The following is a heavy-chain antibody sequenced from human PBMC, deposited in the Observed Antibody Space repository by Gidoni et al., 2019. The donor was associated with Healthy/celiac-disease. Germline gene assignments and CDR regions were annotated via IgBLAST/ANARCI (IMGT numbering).Heavy chain of an antibody. D-gene: IGHD2-2*01. V-gene: IGHV3-33*08. J-gene: IGHJ5*02. CDR3: ARERGVVVPAARGWFDP. Sequence: QVQLVESGGGVVQPGRSLRRSCAASGFTFSSYGMHWVRQAPGKGLEWVAVIWYDGSNKYYADSVKGRFTISRDNSKNTLYLQMNSLRAEDTAVYYCARERGVVVPAARGWFDPWGQGTLVTVSS. CDR1: GFTFSSYG. CDR2: IWYDGSNK.